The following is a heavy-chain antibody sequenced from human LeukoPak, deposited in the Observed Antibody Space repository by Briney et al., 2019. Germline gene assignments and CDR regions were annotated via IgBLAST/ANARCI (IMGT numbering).Heavy chain of an antibody. CDR3: ARGRGITMIVVANAFDI. D-gene: IGHD3-22*01. V-gene: IGHV3-7*01. CDR2: IKQDGSTE. J-gene: IGHJ3*02. CDR1: GFTFSNYW. Sequence: GGSLRLSCAASGFTFSNYWMTWVRQAPGRGLEWVANIKQDGSTEYYVESVKGRFTISRDNSKNTLYLQMNSLRAEDTAVYYCARGRGITMIVVANAFDIWGQGTMVTVSS.